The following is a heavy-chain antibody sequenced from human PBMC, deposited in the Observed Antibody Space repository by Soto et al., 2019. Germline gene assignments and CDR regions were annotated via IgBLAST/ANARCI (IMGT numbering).Heavy chain of an antibody. V-gene: IGHV3-15*01. Sequence: EVQLVESGGGLVKPGGSLRLSCAASGFTFSNAWMSWVRQAPGKGLGWVGRIKSKTDGGTTDYAAPVKGRFTISRDDSKNTLYLQMNSLKTEDTAVYYCTTSTTVTTGTGYWGQGTLVTVSS. CDR1: GFTFSNAW. CDR2: IKSKTDGGTT. D-gene: IGHD4-17*01. J-gene: IGHJ4*02. CDR3: TTSTTVTTGTGY.